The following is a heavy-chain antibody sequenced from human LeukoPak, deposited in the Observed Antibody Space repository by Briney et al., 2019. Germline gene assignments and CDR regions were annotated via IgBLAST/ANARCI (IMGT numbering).Heavy chain of an antibody. CDR1: GFTFSSYG. V-gene: IGHV3-23*01. CDR2: ISGSGGST. CDR3: ASGGDEQLAIIYYYYYMDV. J-gene: IGHJ6*03. Sequence: PGGSLRLSCAASGFTFSSYGMSWVRQAPGKGLEWVSAISGSGGSTYYADSVKGRFTISRDNAKNSLYLQMNSLRAEDTAVYYCASGGDEQLAIIYYYYYMDVWGKGTTVTVSS. D-gene: IGHD6-6*01.